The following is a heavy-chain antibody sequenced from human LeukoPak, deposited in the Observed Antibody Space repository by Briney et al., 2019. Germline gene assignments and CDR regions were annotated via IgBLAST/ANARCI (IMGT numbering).Heavy chain of an antibody. CDR3: AKGNRQWLVDFDY. J-gene: IGHJ4*02. Sequence: GGSLRLSCEASGFTFSSYAMTWLRQAPGKGLEWVSTITSNSAGQDYADSVKGRFTISRDNSKNTLYLQLTSLRAEDTAVYYCAKGNRQWLVDFDYWGQGTLVTVSS. CDR1: GFTFSSYA. CDR2: ITSNSAGQ. V-gene: IGHV3-23*01. D-gene: IGHD6-19*01.